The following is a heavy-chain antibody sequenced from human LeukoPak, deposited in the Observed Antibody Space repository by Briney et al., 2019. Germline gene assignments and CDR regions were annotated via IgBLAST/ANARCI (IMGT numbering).Heavy chain of an antibody. Sequence: PSETLSLTCTVSGGSISSYYWSWIRQPPGKGLEWIGYIYYSGSTNYNPSLKSRVTMSVDTSKNQFSLKLSSVTAADTAVYYCATTSWKYCSGGSCQKGNWFDPWGQGTLVTVSS. CDR2: IYYSGST. CDR3: ATTSWKYCSGGSCQKGNWFDP. J-gene: IGHJ5*02. V-gene: IGHV4-59*12. D-gene: IGHD2-15*01. CDR1: GGSISSYY.